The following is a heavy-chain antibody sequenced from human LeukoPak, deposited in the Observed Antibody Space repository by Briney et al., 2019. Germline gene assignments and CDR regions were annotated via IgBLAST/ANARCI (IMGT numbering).Heavy chain of an antibody. CDR2: ISPSGGST. J-gene: IGHJ6*03. D-gene: IGHD3-22*01. V-gene: IGHV1-2*02. Sequence: ASVKVSCKAFGYTFTGYWMHWVRQAPGQGPEWMGVISPSGGSTIYAQKFKGRVTMTRDTSISTAYMELSRLRSDDTAVYYCARGDYYDSSGYYYYYYYMDVWGKGTTVTISS. CDR1: GYTFTGYW. CDR3: ARGDYYDSSGYYYYYYYMDV.